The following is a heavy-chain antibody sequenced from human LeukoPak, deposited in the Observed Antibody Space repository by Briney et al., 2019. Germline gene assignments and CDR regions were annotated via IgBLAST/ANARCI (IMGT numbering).Heavy chain of an antibody. Sequence: GGSLRLSCAASGFTFSGYAMNWVRQAPGKGLEWVSLIFASGSTTKYADSVKGRFTISRDNAKKSLYLQMNSLRAEDTAVYYCARDSITIFGVVNYWGQGTLVTVSS. D-gene: IGHD3-3*01. CDR3: ARDSITIFGVVNY. CDR2: IFASGSTT. CDR1: GFTFSGYA. J-gene: IGHJ4*02. V-gene: IGHV3-48*01.